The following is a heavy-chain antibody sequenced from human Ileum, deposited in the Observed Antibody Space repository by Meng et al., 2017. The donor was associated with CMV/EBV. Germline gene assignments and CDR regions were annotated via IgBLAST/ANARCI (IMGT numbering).Heavy chain of an antibody. CDR3: AGAGFDI. Sequence: SLRLSCAASGLSFSDYGMNWVRQTPGKGLEWVSSISSSSEYIYYSNSVKGRFTISRDNAKNSLYLQMNSLRDEDTAVYYCAGAGFDIGGQGTLVTVSS. D-gene: IGHD3-10*01. J-gene: IGHJ4*02. CDR2: ISSSSEYI. V-gene: IGHV3-21*01. CDR1: GLSFSDYG.